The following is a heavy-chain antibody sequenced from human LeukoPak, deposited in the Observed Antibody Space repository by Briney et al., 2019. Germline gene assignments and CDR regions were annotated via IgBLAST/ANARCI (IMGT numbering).Heavy chain of an antibody. CDR1: GFTFSSYG. D-gene: IGHD3-10*01. CDR3: ANLPLVRGVILAVVY. V-gene: IGHV3-30*02. Sequence: PGGSLRLSCAASGFTFSSYGMHWVRQAPDKGLEWVAVIRYDGSDKYYADSVKGRFTISRDNSKNTLYLQMNSLRAEDTAVYYCANLPLVRGVILAVVYWGQGTLVTVSS. CDR2: IRYDGSDK. J-gene: IGHJ4*02.